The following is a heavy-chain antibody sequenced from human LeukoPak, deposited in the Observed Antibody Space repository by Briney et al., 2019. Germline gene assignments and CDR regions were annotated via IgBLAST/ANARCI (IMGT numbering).Heavy chain of an antibody. J-gene: IGHJ4*02. CDR2: ISSSSSYI. D-gene: IGHD6-13*01. CDR1: GFTFSSYS. Sequence: GGSLRLSCAASGFTFSSYSMNWVRQAPGKGLEWVSSISSSSSYIYYADSVKGRFTISRDNSKNTLYLQMNSLRAEDTALYYASGHGSSSYWGQGTLVAVSS. CDR3: SGHGSSSY. V-gene: IGHV3-21*04.